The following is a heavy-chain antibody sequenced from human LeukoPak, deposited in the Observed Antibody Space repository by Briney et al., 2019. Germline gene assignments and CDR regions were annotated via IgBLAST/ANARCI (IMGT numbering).Heavy chain of an antibody. Sequence: GGSLRLSCAASGFTFSSYAMHWVRQAPGKGLEWVAVISYDGSNKYYADSVKGRFTISRDNSKNTLYLQMNSLRAEDTAVYYCARDQPVVTSQFDYWGQGTLVTVPS. D-gene: IGHD4-23*01. V-gene: IGHV3-30*04. J-gene: IGHJ4*02. CDR1: GFTFSSYA. CDR3: ARDQPVVTSQFDY. CDR2: ISYDGSNK.